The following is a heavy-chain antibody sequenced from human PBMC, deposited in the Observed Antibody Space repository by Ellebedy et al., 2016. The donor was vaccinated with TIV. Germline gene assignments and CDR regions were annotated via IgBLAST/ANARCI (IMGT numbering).Heavy chain of an antibody. D-gene: IGHD3/OR15-3a*01. CDR2: FYIGGTT. Sequence: MPSETLSLTCTVSGAPITRYYWSWVRQPAGKRLECIGRFYIGGTTSYNPSLKSRVTMSEDRSRNHFSLKLISVTDADPAVYYCAGDSGWSSRAKGYEFWGQGIPVTVSS. V-gene: IGHV4-4*07. J-gene: IGHJ4*02. CDR1: GAPITRYY. CDR3: AGDSGWSSRAKGYEF.